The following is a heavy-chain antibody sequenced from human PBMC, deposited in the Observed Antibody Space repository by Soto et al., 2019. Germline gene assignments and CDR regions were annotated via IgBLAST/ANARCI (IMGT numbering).Heavy chain of an antibody. Sequence: PSETLSLTCTVSGGSISGYYWSWIRQPPGKGLEWIGYIFYSASTKYIPSLRSRVTMSVDTSKNQLSLKLTSVTAADTAVYYCSRSSTLFGPVLSAWGQGSPVTVSS. V-gene: IGHV4-59*08. CDR2: IFYSAST. CDR3: SRSSTLFGPVLSA. D-gene: IGHD3-3*01. J-gene: IGHJ1*01. CDR1: GGSISGYY.